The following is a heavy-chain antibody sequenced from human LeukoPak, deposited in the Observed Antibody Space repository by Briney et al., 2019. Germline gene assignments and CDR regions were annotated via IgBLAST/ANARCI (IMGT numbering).Heavy chain of an antibody. V-gene: IGHV4-39*07. Sequence: PSETLSLTCTVSGGSISSSSYYWGWIRQPPGKGLEWIGSIYYSGSTYYNPSLKSRVTISVDTSKNQFSLKLSSVTPADTAVCYCARAQYCSSTSCSTMDVWGKGTTVTVSS. D-gene: IGHD2-2*01. J-gene: IGHJ6*03. CDR1: GGSISSSSYY. CDR3: ARAQYCSSTSCSTMDV. CDR2: IYYSGST.